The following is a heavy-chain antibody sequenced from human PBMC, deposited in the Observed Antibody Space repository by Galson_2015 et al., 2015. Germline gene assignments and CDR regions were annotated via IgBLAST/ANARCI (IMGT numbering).Heavy chain of an antibody. V-gene: IGHV1-8*01. Sequence: SVKVSCKASGYTFTSYDINWVRQATGQGLEWMGRMNPNSANTGYAQRFQGRVTMTRNTSINTAYMELSSLRSEDTAVYYCARASSWRLNNYFYYYMDVWGKGTTVTVSS. CDR1: GYTFTSYD. CDR3: ARASSWRLNNYFYYYMDV. D-gene: IGHD3-3*01. CDR2: MNPNSANT. J-gene: IGHJ6*03.